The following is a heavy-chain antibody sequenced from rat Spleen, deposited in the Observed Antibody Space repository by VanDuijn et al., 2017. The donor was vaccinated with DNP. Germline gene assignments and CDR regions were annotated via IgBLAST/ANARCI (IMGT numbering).Heavy chain of an antibody. Sequence: QVQLQQSGAELAKPGSSVMISCRASGYTFTTYYIGWIKQTTRQGLEFIGYINMGSGGTNYNGKFKGKATLTVDKSSSTAFMQLSSLTPDDSAVYYCARRRLPYWYFDFWGPGTMVTVSS. CDR3: ARRRLPYWYFDF. V-gene: IGHV1-43*01. J-gene: IGHJ1*01. CDR1: GYTFTTYY. CDR2: INMGSGGT. D-gene: IGHD1-4*01.